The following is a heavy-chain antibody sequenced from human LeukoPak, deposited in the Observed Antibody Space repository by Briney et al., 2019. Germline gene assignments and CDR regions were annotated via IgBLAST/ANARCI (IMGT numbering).Heavy chain of an antibody. Sequence: ASVKVSCKASGYTFTSYGITWVRQAPGQGLEWMGWISAYNGNTNYAQKLQGRVTMTTDTSTNTAYMELRSLRSDDTAVYYCARVYYDFWSGYEYDAFDIWGQGTMATVS. J-gene: IGHJ3*02. CDR1: GYTFTSYG. D-gene: IGHD3-3*01. CDR3: ARVYYDFWSGYEYDAFDI. V-gene: IGHV1-18*01. CDR2: ISAYNGNT.